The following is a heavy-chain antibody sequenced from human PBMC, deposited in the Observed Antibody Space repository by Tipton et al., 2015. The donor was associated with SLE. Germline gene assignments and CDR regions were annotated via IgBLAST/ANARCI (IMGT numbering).Heavy chain of an antibody. D-gene: IGHD4-11*01. V-gene: IGHV4-39*07. CDR1: GDSISISGYY. Sequence: GLVKPSETLSLTCTVSGDSISISGYYWGWIRQPPGKGLEWIGTISYSGGTYYNPSLKSRVTISIDTSKNQFSRKLNSVTAADTAVYYCARLPTGFPNWFDPWGQGILVTVSS. J-gene: IGHJ5*02. CDR2: ISYSGGT. CDR3: ARLPTGFPNWFDP.